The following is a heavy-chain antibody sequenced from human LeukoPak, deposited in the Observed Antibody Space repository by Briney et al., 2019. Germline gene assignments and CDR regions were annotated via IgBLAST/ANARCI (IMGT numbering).Heavy chain of an antibody. CDR3: ARVDSSGYYYGGVDHFDY. D-gene: IGHD3-22*01. V-gene: IGHV3-21*01. CDR1: GFTFSSYS. J-gene: IGHJ4*02. Sequence: PGGSLRLSCAASGFTFSSYSMNWVRQAPGKGLEWVSSISSSSSYIYYADSVKGRFTISRDNAKNSLYLQMNSLRAEDTAVYYCARVDSSGYYYGGVDHFDYWGQGTLVTVSS. CDR2: ISSSSSYI.